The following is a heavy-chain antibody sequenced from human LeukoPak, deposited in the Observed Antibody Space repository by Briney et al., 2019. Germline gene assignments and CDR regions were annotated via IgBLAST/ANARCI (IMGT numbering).Heavy chain of an antibody. CDR3: ARAPDSSGYYYYFDY. V-gene: IGHV3-30-3*01. D-gene: IGHD3-22*01. J-gene: IGHJ4*02. CDR1: GFTFSRYA. Sequence: PGRSLRLSCGASGFTFSRYAMNWVRQAPGQGLEWMAIIPYGGNNQYYAESVKGRFTISRDNTKNTVYLQMNSLRPEDTAVYYCARAPDSSGYYYYFDYWGQGALVTVSS. CDR2: IPYGGNNQ.